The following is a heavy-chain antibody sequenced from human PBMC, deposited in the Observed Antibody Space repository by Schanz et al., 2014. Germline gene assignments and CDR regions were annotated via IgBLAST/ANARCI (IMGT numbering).Heavy chain of an antibody. D-gene: IGHD6-13*01. CDR3: ARNIIATARAYDI. J-gene: IGHJ3*02. Sequence: QVQLVQSEAEVKKPGSSVKVSCKASGGTFSSYTISWVRQAPGQGLEWLGWISGSNGNTNYTQKFQGRVTMTADTSTSTAYMDLRSLRSDDTAVYYCARNIIATARAYDIWGQGTMVTVSS. CDR1: GGTFSSYT. CDR2: ISGSNGNT. V-gene: IGHV1-18*01.